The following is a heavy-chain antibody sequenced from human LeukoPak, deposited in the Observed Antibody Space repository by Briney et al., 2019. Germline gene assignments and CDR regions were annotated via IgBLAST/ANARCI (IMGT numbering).Heavy chain of an antibody. CDR3: AREGKYGSGSYYADY. Sequence: ASVKVSCKASGYTFTGYYMHWVRQAPGQGLEWMGWINPNSGNTGYAQKLQGRVTMTRNTSISTAYMELSSLRSEDTAVYYCAREGKYGSGSYYADYWGQGTLVTVSS. CDR2: INPNSGNT. CDR1: GYTFTGYY. J-gene: IGHJ4*02. D-gene: IGHD3-10*01. V-gene: IGHV1-8*02.